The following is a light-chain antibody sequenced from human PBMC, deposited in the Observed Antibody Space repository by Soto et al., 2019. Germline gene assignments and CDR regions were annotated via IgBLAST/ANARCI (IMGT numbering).Light chain of an antibody. CDR3: CAYAGSYTLV. J-gene: IGLJ3*02. CDR1: SSDVGKYNL. Sequence: QSPLTQPASVSGSPGQSITISCTGTSSDVGKYNLVSWYQQHPGKAPKFMIYEGSKRPSGVSNRFSGSKSGNTASLTISGLQAEDEADYYCCAYAGSYTLVFGGGTKLTVL. V-gene: IGLV2-23*01. CDR2: EGS.